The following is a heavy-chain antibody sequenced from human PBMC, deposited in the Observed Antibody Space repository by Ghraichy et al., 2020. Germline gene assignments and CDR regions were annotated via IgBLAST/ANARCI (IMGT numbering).Heavy chain of an antibody. D-gene: IGHD6-13*01. V-gene: IGHV4-34*01. CDR1: GGSFSGYY. J-gene: IGHJ4*02. CDR3: ASPPGIAAAGAY. CDR2: INHSGST. Sequence: SQTLSLTCAVYGGSFSGYYWSWIRQPPGKGLEWIGEINHSGSTNYNPSLKSRVTISVDTSKNQFSLKLSSVTAADTAVYYCASPPGIAAAGAYWGQGTLVTVSS.